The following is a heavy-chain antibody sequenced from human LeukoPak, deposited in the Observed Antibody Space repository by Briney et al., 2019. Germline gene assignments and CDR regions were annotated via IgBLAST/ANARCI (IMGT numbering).Heavy chain of an antibody. CDR2: INPNSGGT. D-gene: IGHD4-23*01. J-gene: IGHJ4*02. Sequence: ASVKVSCKTSGYTFTDYYMHWVRQAPGQGLEWMGWINPNSGGTNYAQKFQGRVTMTRDTSISTAYMELSRLRSDDTAVYYCARGDYGGNLAFDYWGQGTLVTVPS. CDR3: ARGDYGGNLAFDY. CDR1: GYTFTDYY. V-gene: IGHV1-2*02.